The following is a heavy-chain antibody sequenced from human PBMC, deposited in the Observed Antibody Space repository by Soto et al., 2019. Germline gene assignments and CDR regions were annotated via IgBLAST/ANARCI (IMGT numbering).Heavy chain of an antibody. CDR3: ARDTGTYPYYFDY. J-gene: IGHJ4*02. V-gene: IGHV4-30-4*01. CDR1: GGSISSGENF. D-gene: IGHD1-26*01. CDR2: IHHSGST. Sequence: QVQLQESGPGLVKPSQTLSLTCTVSGGSISSGENFWNWIRQSPGKGLEWIGYIHHSGSTYYNPSLKSRLTISVDTSKNQISLKLNSVTAADTAEYYCARDTGTYPYYFDYWGQGTLVTVSS.